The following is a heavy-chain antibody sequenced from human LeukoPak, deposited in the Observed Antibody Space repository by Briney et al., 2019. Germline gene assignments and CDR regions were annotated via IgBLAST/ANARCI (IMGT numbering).Heavy chain of an antibody. V-gene: IGHV4-39*01. CDR3: ARIYGDYVYYYYMDV. J-gene: IGHJ6*03. D-gene: IGHD4-17*01. Sequence: SETPSLTCTVSGGSISSSSYYWGWIRQPPGKGLEWIGSIYYSGSTYYNPSLKSRVTISVDTSKNQFSLKLSSVTAADTAVYYCARIYGDYVYYYYMDVWGKGTTVTVSS. CDR2: IYYSGST. CDR1: GGSISSSSYY.